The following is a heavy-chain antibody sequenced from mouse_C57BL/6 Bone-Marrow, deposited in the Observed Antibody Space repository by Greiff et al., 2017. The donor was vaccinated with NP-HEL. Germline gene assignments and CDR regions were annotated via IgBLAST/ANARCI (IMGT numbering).Heavy chain of an antibody. Sequence: EVQLVESEGGLVQPGSSMKLSCTASGFTFSDYSMAWVRQVPEKGLEWVANINYDGSSTYYLDSLKSRFIISRDNAKNILYLQMISLKSEDTATYYCAREGGLRRRTYAMDYWGQGTSVTVSS. CDR3: AREGGLRRRTYAMDY. D-gene: IGHD2-4*01. J-gene: IGHJ4*01. V-gene: IGHV5-16*01. CDR2: INYDGSST. CDR1: GFTFSDYS.